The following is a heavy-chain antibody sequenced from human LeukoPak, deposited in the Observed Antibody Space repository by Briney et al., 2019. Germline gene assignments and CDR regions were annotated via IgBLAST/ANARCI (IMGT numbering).Heavy chain of an antibody. J-gene: IGHJ4*02. CDR2: IYYSGST. Sequence: PSETLALTCTVSGGSISSRSYYWGWIRQPPGKGLEGIGSIYYSGSTYYNPSLKSRVTISVDTSKNQFSLKLSSVTAADTAVYYCARTVYSSGWGPAFDYWGQGTLVTVSS. V-gene: IGHV4-39*01. CDR1: GGSISSRSYY. D-gene: IGHD6-19*01. CDR3: ARTVYSSGWGPAFDY.